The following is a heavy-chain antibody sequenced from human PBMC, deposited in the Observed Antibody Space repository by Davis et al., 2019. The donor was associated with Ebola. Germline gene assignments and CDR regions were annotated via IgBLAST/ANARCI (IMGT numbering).Heavy chain of an antibody. J-gene: IGHJ4*02. CDR3: ARGQQWLEGSFDY. V-gene: IGHV3-33*08. CDR2: IWYDGSNK. Sequence: GGSLRLSCAASGFTFSSYGMHWVRQAPGRGLEWVAIIWYDGSNKFYADSVKGRFTISRDNSKNTLYLQINSLRAEDTAVYYCARGQQWLEGSFDYWGQGTPVTVSS. D-gene: IGHD6-19*01. CDR1: GFTFSSYG.